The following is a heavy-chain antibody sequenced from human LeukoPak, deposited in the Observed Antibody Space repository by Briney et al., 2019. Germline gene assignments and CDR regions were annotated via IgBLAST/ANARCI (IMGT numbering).Heavy chain of an antibody. CDR3: ASDARMTTMTPWGFDC. D-gene: IGHD4-17*01. J-gene: IGHJ4*02. CDR2: IRSSSSYI. Sequence: PGGSLRLSCAASGFTFSSYTMNWVRQAPGKGLEWVSSIRSSSSYIYYADSVKGRFTISRDNAKNSLYLQMNSLRAEYTAVYYCASDARMTTMTPWGFDCCGQGTPVTVST. V-gene: IGHV3-21*01. CDR1: GFTFSSYT.